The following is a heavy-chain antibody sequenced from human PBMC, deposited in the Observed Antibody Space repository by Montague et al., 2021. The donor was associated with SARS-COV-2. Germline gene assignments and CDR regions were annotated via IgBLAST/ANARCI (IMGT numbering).Heavy chain of an antibody. CDR2: IDWXDDK. V-gene: IGHV2-70*01. CDR1: GFSLSTSGMC. D-gene: IGHD3-3*01. CDR3: ARSFSIFGVVIIPAYFDY. J-gene: IGHJ4*02. Sequence: PALVKPTQTLTLTCTFSGFSLSTSGMCVSWIRQPPGKALEWLALIDWXDDKYYSTSLRTRLTISKDTSKNQVVLTMTNMDPVDTATYYCARSFSIFGVVIIPAYFDYWGQGTLVTASS.